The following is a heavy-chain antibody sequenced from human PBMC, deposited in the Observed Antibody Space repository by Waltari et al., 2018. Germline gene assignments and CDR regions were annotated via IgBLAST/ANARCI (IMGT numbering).Heavy chain of an antibody. Sequence: QVQLQQWGAGLLKPSEPLSLTCAVYGGSFSGYYWSWIRQPPGKGLEWIGEINHSGSTNDNPSLKSRVTISVDTSKNQFSLKLNSVTAADTAVYYCARGSRRYYYMDVWGKGTTVTVSS. CDR2: INHSGST. CDR1: GGSFSGYY. J-gene: IGHJ6*03. CDR3: ARGSRRYYYMDV. V-gene: IGHV4-34*01.